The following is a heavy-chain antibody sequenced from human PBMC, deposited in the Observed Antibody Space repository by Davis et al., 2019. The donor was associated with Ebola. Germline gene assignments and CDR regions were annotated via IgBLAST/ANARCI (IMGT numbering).Heavy chain of an antibody. J-gene: IGHJ6*03. CDR3: TTWYYYDSSGYRENYYYYYMDV. V-gene: IGHV3-21*01. CDR2: ISSSSSYI. Sequence: PGGSLRLFCAASGFTFSSYEMNWVRQAPGKGLEWVSSISSSSSYIYYADSVKGRFTISRDNAKNSLYLQMNSLRAEDTAVYYCTTWYYYDSSGYRENYYYYYMDVWGKGTTVTVSS. CDR1: GFTFSSYE. D-gene: IGHD3-22*01.